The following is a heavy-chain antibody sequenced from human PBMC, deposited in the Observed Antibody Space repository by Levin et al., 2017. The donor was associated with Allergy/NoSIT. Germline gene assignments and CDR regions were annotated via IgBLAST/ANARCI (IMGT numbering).Heavy chain of an antibody. Sequence: ASVKVSCKASGYTFTSYGISWVRQAPGQGLEWMGWISAYNGNTNYAQKLQGRVTMTTDTSTSTAYMELRSLRSDDTAVYYCAVSGDYGGNSDPYYYGMDVWGQGTTVTVSS. CDR1: GYTFTSYG. CDR2: ISAYNGNT. CDR3: AVSGDYGGNSDPYYYGMDV. J-gene: IGHJ6*02. V-gene: IGHV1-18*01. D-gene: IGHD4-23*01.